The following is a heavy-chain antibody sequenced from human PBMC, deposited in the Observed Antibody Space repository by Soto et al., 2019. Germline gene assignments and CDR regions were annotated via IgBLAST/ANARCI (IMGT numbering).Heavy chain of an antibody. D-gene: IGHD1-26*01. V-gene: IGHV1-69*01. CDR3: ATRYSGSFHFDY. J-gene: IGHJ4*02. CDR2: IIPVFGTP. CDR1: GGTFSSYA. Sequence: QVQLVQSGAEVKKPGSSVKVSCKASGGTFSSYAISWVRQAPGQGLEWMGGIIPVFGTPNYAQKFQGRLTIIAGEYTTTAYMELSSLRSEDTALYYCATRYSGSFHFDYWGQGTLVSVSS.